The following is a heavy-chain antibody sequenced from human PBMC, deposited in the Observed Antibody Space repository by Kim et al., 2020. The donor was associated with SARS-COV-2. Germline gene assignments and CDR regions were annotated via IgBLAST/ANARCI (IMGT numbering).Heavy chain of an antibody. Sequence: GGSLRLSCAASGFTFSDYYMSWIRQAPGKGLEWVSYISSSSSYTNYADSVKGRFTISRDNAKNSLYLQMNSLRAEDTAVYYCARDCSSTSCYSAGDDYWGQGTLVTVSS. D-gene: IGHD2-2*02. CDR3: ARDCSSTSCYSAGDDY. V-gene: IGHV3-11*05. CDR1: GFTFSDYY. J-gene: IGHJ4*02. CDR2: ISSSSSYT.